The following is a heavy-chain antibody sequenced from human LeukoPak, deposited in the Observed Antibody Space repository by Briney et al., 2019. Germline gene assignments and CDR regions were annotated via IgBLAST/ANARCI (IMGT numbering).Heavy chain of an antibody. V-gene: IGHV1-18*01. CDR3: ARVPHKFGRYFVLHDDY. D-gene: IGHD3-9*01. CDR1: GYTFTSYG. Sequence: ASVKVSCKASGYTFTSYGISWVRRAPGQGLEWMGWISAYNGNINYAQKLQGRVTMTTDTSTSTAYMELRSLRSDDTAVYYCARVPHKFGRYFVLHDDYWGQGTLVTVSS. J-gene: IGHJ4*02. CDR2: ISAYNGNI.